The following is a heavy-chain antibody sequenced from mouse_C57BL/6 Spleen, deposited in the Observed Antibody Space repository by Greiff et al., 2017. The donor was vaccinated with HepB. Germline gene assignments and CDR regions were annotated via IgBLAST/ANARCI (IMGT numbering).Heavy chain of an antibody. J-gene: IGHJ4*01. Sequence: EVQLQESGTVLARPGASVKMSCKTSGYTFTSYWMHWVKQRPGQGLEWIGAIDPGNSDTSYNQKFKGKAKLTAVTSASTAYMELSSLTNEDSAVYYCTRSLYGKGAMDYWGQGTSVTVSS. CDR2: IDPGNSDT. CDR1: GYTFTSYW. CDR3: TRSLYGKGAMDY. D-gene: IGHD2-1*01. V-gene: IGHV1-5*01.